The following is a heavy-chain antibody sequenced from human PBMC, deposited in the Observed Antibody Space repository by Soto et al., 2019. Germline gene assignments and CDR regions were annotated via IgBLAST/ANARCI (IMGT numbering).Heavy chain of an antibody. Sequence: ASVKVSCKASGYTFTSYGISWVRQAPGQGLEWMGWISAYNGNTNHAQRLQGRVTMTADTPTSTAYMELRSLRSDDTAVYYCAKEAGRDGYNVDYWGQGTLVTVSS. CDR2: ISAYNGNT. D-gene: IGHD5-12*01. CDR1: GYTFTSYG. CDR3: AKEAGRDGYNVDY. V-gene: IGHV1-18*01. J-gene: IGHJ4*02.